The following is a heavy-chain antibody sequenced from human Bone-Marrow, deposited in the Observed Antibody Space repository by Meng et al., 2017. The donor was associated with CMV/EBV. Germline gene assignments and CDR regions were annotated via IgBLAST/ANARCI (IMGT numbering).Heavy chain of an antibody. D-gene: IGHD2-2*01. CDR2: IRYDGSNK. Sequence: GGSLRLSCAASGFTFSSYGMHWVRQAPGKGLEWVAFIRYDGSNKYYADSVKGRFTISRDNAKNSLYLQMNSLRAEDTAVYYCALLGYCSSTSCYGKDYWGQGTLVTVSS. CDR3: ALLGYCSSTSCYGKDY. CDR1: GFTFSSYG. V-gene: IGHV3-30*02. J-gene: IGHJ4*02.